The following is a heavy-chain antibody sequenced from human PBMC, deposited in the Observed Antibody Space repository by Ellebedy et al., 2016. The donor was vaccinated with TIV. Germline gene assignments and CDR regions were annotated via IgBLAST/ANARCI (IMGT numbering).Heavy chain of an antibody. V-gene: IGHV3-7*01. D-gene: IGHD1-26*01. CDR2: INQDGSDK. CDR1: GFSFRSYW. J-gene: IGHJ3*02. Sequence: GGSLRLSCVVSGFSFRSYWMSWVRQAPGKGLEWVANINQDGSDKYYVDSVRGRFTISRDNAKNSLNLQLNSLRDEDAAVYYCARDGSYGAYLFPRHALDIWGQGTMVTVSS. CDR3: ARDGSYGAYLFPRHALDI.